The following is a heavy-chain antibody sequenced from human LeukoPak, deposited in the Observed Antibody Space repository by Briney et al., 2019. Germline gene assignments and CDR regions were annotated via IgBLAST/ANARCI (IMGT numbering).Heavy chain of an antibody. CDR2: IYSGGST. CDR1: GFTVSSNY. CDR3: ASSTIAVAGTPFDY. D-gene: IGHD6-19*01. V-gene: IGHV3-66*02. J-gene: IGHJ4*02. Sequence: PGGSLRLSCAASGFTVSSNYMSWVRQAPGKGLEWVSVIYSGGSTYYADSVKGRFTISRDNSKNTLYLQMNSLRAEDTAVYYCASSTIAVAGTPFDYWGREPWSPSPQ.